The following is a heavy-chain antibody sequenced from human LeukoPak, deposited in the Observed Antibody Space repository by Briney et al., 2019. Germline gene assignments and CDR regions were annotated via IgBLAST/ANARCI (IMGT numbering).Heavy chain of an antibody. CDR2: ISIGGDTT. D-gene: IGHD4-17*01. V-gene: IGHV3-23*01. J-gene: IGHJ4*02. CDR1: GFTFSSHG. Sequence: GGSLRLSCAASGFTFSSHGMCWVRQAPGRGLGWVSSISIGGDTTYSDSVKGRFTISRDNSKNTLYLQLNSLRAEATAIDYCAKEIRPNACWGQGTLVTVSS. CDR3: AKEIRPNAC.